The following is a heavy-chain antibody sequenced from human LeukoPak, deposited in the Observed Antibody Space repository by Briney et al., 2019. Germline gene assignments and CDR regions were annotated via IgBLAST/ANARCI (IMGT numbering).Heavy chain of an antibody. V-gene: IGHV4-34*01. CDR2: INHSGST. CDR3: AVIYGFWSDYRRDY. D-gene: IGHD3-3*01. Sequence: SETLSLTCAVYGGSFSGYYWSWIRQPPGKGLEWIGEINHSGSTNYNPSLKSRVTISVDTSKNQLSLKLSSVTAADTAVYYCAVIYGFWSDYRRDYWGQGTLVTVSS. CDR1: GGSFSGYY. J-gene: IGHJ4*02.